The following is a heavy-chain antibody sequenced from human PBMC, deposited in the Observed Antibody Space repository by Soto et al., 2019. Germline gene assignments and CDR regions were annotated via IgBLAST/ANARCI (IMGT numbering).Heavy chain of an antibody. V-gene: IGHV1-18*01. J-gene: IGHJ6*02. D-gene: IGHD3-22*01. Sequence: ASVKVSCKASGYTFTSYGISWVRQAPGQGLEWMGWISAYNGNTNYAQKLQGRVTMTTDTSTSTAYMELRSLRSDDTAVYYCARDDSSAPYYYGMDVWGQGTTVTVSS. CDR2: ISAYNGNT. CDR3: ARDDSSAPYYYGMDV. CDR1: GYTFTSYG.